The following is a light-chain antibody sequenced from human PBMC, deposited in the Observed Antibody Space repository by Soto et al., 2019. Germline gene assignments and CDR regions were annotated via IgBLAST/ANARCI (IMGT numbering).Light chain of an antibody. CDR1: QSISSNY. CDR2: GTS. J-gene: IGKJ1*01. Sequence: EIVLTQSPGTLSLSPGERATLSCRASQSISSNYLAWYQQKPGQAPRLLIYGTSSRATDIPDRFSGSGSGTDFTLTISILEPEDFAVYYCQQFGSSPPRTFGQGTKVEIK. V-gene: IGKV3-20*01. CDR3: QQFGSSPPRT.